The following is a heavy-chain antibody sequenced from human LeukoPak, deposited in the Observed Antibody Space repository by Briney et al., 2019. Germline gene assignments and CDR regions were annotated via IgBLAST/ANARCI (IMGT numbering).Heavy chain of an antibody. D-gene: IGHD1-14*01. Sequence: GGSLRLSCAASGFTFRDHYMGWVRQAPGQGLAWVSYISSSSHYTNYVVSVRGRFIISRDNVKDSLYLQMNSLRVDDTAIYYCVRETTEGAKDYWGQGTQVTVSS. V-gene: IGHV3-11*05. CDR3: VRETTEGAKDY. J-gene: IGHJ4*02. CDR2: ISSSSHYT. CDR1: GFTFRDHY.